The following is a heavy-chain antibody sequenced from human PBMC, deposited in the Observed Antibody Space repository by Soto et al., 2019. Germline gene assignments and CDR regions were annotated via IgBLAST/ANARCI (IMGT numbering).Heavy chain of an antibody. J-gene: IGHJ4*02. Sequence: GGSLRLSCAASGFTFDTYVMHWVRQAPGRGLEWVALIWYDGSNKYYADSVKGRFTISRDNSKNTLYLQMNSLRAEDTAVYYCARGARDSDYWGQGTLVTVSS. CDR2: IWYDGSNK. D-gene: IGHD3-16*01. CDR1: GFTFDTYV. CDR3: ARGARDSDY. V-gene: IGHV3-33*01.